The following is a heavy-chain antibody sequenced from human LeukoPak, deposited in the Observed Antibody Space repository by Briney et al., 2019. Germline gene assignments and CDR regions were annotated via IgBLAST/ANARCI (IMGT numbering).Heavy chain of an antibody. V-gene: IGHV3-11*01. CDR2: ISGSGGVI. J-gene: IGHJ4*02. Sequence: TGGSLRLSCEASGFTFSNYYMTWVRQAPGRGLESLSYISGSGGVIYYADSVKGRFTISGDNAKNSLYLQMNSLRAEDTAVYYCAADITGYFDYWGQGALVTVSS. D-gene: IGHD2-8*02. CDR1: GFTFSNYY. CDR3: AADITGYFDY.